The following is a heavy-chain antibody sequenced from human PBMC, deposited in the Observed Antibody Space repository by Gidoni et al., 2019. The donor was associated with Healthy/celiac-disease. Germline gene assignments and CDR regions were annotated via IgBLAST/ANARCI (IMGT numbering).Heavy chain of an antibody. V-gene: IGHV4-31*03. J-gene: IGHJ6*02. CDR3: ARIFSSSVYYYGMDV. CDR1: GGSISSGGYY. Sequence: QVQLQESGPGLVKPSQTLSLTCTVPGGSISSGGYYWSWIRQHPGKGLEWIGYIYYSGSTYYNPSLKSRVTISVDTSKNQFSLKLSSVTAADTAVYYCARIFSSSVYYYGMDVWGQGTTVTVSS. D-gene: IGHD6-6*01. CDR2: IYYSGST.